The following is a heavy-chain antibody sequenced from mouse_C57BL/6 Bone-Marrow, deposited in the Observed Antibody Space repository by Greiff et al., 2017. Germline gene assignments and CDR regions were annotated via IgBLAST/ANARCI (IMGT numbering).Heavy chain of an antibody. CDR2: IDPENGDT. CDR1: GFNIKDDY. Sequence: VHVKQSGAELVRPGASVKLSCTASGFNIKDDYMHWVKQRPEQGLEWIGWIDPENGDTEYASKFQGKATITVDTSSNTAYLQLSSLTSEDTAVYYCTRIAYWGEGTLVTVSA. J-gene: IGHJ3*01. V-gene: IGHV14-4*01. CDR3: TRIAY.